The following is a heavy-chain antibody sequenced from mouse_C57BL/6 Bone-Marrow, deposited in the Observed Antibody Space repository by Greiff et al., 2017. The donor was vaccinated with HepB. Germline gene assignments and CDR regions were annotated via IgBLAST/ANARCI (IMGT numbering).Heavy chain of an antibody. D-gene: IGHD2-3*01. Sequence: DVMLVESGGGLLKPGGSLKLSCAASGFTFSSYAMSWVRQTPEKRLEWVATISDGGSYTYYPDNVKGRFTISRDNAKNNLYLQMSHLKSEDTAMYYCARDEGWLLLFAYWGQGTLVTVSA. CDR1: GFTFSSYA. CDR3: ARDEGWLLLFAY. CDR2: ISDGGSYT. J-gene: IGHJ3*01. V-gene: IGHV5-4*01.